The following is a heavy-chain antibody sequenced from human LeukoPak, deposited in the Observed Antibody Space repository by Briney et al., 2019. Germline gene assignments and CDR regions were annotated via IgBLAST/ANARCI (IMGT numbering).Heavy chain of an antibody. CDR3: ARLLRRLNWFDP. CDR2: MNPNSGNT. V-gene: IGHV1-8*01. Sequence: GASVTVSCKASGYTFTSYDINWVRQAPGQGLEWMGWMNPNSGNTGYAQKFQGRVTMTRNTSISTAYMELSSLRSEDTAVYYCARLLRRLNWFDPWGQGTLVTVSS. J-gene: IGHJ5*02. CDR1: GYTFTSYD. D-gene: IGHD3-16*01.